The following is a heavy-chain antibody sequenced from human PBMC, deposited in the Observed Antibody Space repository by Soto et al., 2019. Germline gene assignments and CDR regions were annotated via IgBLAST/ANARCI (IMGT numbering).Heavy chain of an antibody. V-gene: IGHV4-59*01. CDR2: IYYSGST. Sequence: SETLSLTCTVSGGSISSYYWSWIRQPPGKGLEWIGYIYYSGSTNYNPSLKSRVTISVDTSKNQFSLKLSSVTAADTAVYYCARGHDFWSGYYTVDLHYYMDVWGKGTTVTVSS. CDR1: GGSISSYY. J-gene: IGHJ6*03. CDR3: ARGHDFWSGYYTVDLHYYMDV. D-gene: IGHD3-3*01.